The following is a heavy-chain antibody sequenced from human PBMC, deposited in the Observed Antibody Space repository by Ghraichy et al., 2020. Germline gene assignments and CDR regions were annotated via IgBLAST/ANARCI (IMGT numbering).Heavy chain of an antibody. D-gene: IGHD4-17*01. J-gene: IGHJ4*02. Sequence: GESLNISCAASGFTFSSYAMSWVRQAPGEGLEWVSAISGSGDNTYYADSVKGRFTISRDNSKNTLYLQMNSLRAEDTAVYYCARSLLLSYGDPLPYYFDYWGLGTLVTVSS. CDR3: ARSLLLSYGDPLPYYFDY. CDR2: ISGSGDNT. CDR1: GFTFSSYA. V-gene: IGHV3-23*01.